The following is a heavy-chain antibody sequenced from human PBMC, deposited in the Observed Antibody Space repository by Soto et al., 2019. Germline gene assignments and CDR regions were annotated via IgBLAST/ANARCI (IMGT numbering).Heavy chain of an antibody. Sequence: GGSLRLSCAASGFTFSSYAMSWVRQGLGKGLEWGSAISGSGGSTYYADSVKGRFTISRDNSKNTLYLQMNSRRAEDTAVYYCSKGSILTGFFDSWGQGTLVTVSS. CDR3: SKGSILTGFFDS. J-gene: IGHJ4*02. D-gene: IGHD3-9*01. V-gene: IGHV3-23*01. CDR1: GFTFSSYA. CDR2: ISGSGGST.